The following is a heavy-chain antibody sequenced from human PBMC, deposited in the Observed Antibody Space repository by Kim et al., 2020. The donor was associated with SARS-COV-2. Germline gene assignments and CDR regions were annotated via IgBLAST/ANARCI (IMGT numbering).Heavy chain of an antibody. CDR1: GGTFSSPA. J-gene: IGHJ6*03. Sequence: SVKVSCKASGGTFSSPAISWVRQAPGQGLEWMGRIIPILGIANYAQKFQGRVTITADKSTSTAYMELSSLRSEDTAVYYCARAPQNYYMDVWGKGTTVTVSS. V-gene: IGHV1-69*04. CDR3: ARAPQNYYMDV. CDR2: IIPILGIA.